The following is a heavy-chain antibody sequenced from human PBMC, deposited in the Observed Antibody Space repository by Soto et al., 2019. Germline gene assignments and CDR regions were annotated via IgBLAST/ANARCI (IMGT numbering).Heavy chain of an antibody. CDR3: ARDGYDIPNFDH. Sequence: QVQLVQSGAEVKKPGASVKVSCKASGYTFTNYGISWIRQAPGQGLEWMGWISAYNGNKNYAQKFQGRVTMTTDASMYTAYMELRSLRSDDTAVYYCARDGYDIPNFDHWGQGSLVTVSS. V-gene: IGHV1-18*01. J-gene: IGHJ4*02. D-gene: IGHD5-12*01. CDR2: ISAYNGNK. CDR1: GYTFTNYG.